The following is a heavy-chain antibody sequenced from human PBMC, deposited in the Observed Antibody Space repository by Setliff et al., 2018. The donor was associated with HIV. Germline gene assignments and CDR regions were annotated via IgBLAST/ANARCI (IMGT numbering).Heavy chain of an antibody. CDR2: INPTGGST. D-gene: IGHD5-12*01. CDR3: ASAGVWQRNALDI. Sequence: ASVKVSCKPSGYSFTNHYMHWVRQAPGQGLEWMGVINPTGGSTRNTQKFQGRVAMTRDTSTSTVYMELSSLRSEDTAVYYCASAGVWQRNALDIWGQGTMVTV. V-gene: IGHV1-46*01. CDR1: GYSFTNHY. J-gene: IGHJ3*02.